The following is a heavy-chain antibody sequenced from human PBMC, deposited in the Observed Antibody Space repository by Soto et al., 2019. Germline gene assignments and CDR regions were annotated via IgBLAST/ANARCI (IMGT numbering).Heavy chain of an antibody. Sequence: WETLSLTCSVSGGSVTLTSYYWGWIRQRPGKGREWTGKVYYSGSTNSNPSLKSRVTISVDTSKTHFSLSGKSVTAADTAVYYCASDYSGYSADPEYYGVEFWGQGTTVTVSS. J-gene: IGHJ6*02. D-gene: IGHD3-22*01. CDR2: VYYSGST. CDR1: GGSVTLTSYY. V-gene: IGHV4-39*02. CDR3: ASDYSGYSADPEYYGVEF.